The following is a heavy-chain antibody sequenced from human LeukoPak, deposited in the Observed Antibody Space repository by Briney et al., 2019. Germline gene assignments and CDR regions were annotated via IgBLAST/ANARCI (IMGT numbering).Heavy chain of an antibody. J-gene: IGHJ4*02. Sequence: GGSLRLSCAASGFTFDDYAMHWVWQAPGKGLEWVSRISWNSGSIGYADSVKGRFTISRDNAKNSLYLQMNSLRAEDTALYYCAKGRGSFTEAFDYWGQGTLVTVSS. D-gene: IGHD1-26*01. CDR3: AKGRGSFTEAFDY. CDR2: ISWNSGSI. V-gene: IGHV3-9*01. CDR1: GFTFDDYA.